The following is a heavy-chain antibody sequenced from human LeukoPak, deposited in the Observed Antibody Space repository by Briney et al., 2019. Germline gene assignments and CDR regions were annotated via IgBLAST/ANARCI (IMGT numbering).Heavy chain of an antibody. D-gene: IGHD6-13*01. V-gene: IGHV3-23*01. J-gene: IGHJ3*02. CDR3: AKSKAAVGGVFDI. CDR2: VSDSGGTT. CDR1: GFSFSSFA. Sequence: SGGSLRLSCAASGFSFSSFAMTGVRQAPGKGQEGVSGVSDSGGTTYYADSVKGRFTISRDNSKNTLYLQMNSLRAEDTAVYYCAKSKAAVGGVFDIWGQGTMVTVSS.